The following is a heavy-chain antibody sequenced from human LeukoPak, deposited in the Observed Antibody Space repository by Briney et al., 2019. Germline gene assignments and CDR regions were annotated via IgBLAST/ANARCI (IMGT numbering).Heavy chain of an antibody. CDR3: ARDRGTHIGYYFDY. J-gene: IGHJ4*02. Sequence: SETLSLTCTVSGGSISSGGYYWSWIRQPPGKGLEWIGYIYHSGSTYYNPSLKSRVTISVDRSKNQFSLKLSSVTAADTAVYYCARDRGTHIGYYFDYWGQGTLVTVSS. CDR2: IYHSGST. D-gene: IGHD1-7*01. CDR1: GGSISSGGYY. V-gene: IGHV4-30-2*01.